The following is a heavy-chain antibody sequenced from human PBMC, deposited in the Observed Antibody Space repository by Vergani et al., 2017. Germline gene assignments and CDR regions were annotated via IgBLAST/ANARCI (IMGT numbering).Heavy chain of an antibody. V-gene: IGHV5-51*01. D-gene: IGHD3-22*01. J-gene: IGHJ4*02. CDR1: GYSFTNYW. CDR3: ARLYGRDSSGSKYFDY. CDR2: IHPADSDT. Sequence: EVQLVQSGAEVKKPGESLKISCQISGYSFTNYWIGWVRQMPGKGLEWMGIIHPADSDTRYSPSFQGQVTISVDKSISTAYLQRSSLRASDSAMYYCARLYGRDSSGSKYFDYWGQGTLVRLL.